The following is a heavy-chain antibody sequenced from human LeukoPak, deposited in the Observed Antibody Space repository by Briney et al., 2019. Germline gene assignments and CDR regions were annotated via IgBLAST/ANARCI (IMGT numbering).Heavy chain of an antibody. CDR2: ISGGDTTT. D-gene: IGHD1-14*01. CDR1: GFTPRYHA. J-gene: IGHJ3*02. CDR3: VRDGNPETDALDI. Sequence: GGSLRLSCSASGFTPRYHAMSWIRQAPGKGLDWVSYISGGDTTTYYADSVKGRFTISRDNAKNSLYLQMNSLRDEDTAVYCCVRDGNPETDALDIWGQGAMVAVST. V-gene: IGHV3-11*04.